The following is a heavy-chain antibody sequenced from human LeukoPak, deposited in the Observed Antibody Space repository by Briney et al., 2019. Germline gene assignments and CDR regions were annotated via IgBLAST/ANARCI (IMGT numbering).Heavy chain of an antibody. CDR2: ISGSGGST. CDR3: AKESLVINLGKRGYSYGPDY. J-gene: IGHJ4*02. Sequence: GGSLRLSCAASGFTFSSYAMSWVRQAPGKGLEWVSAISGSGGSTYYADSVKGRFTISRDNSKNTLYLQMNSLRAEDTAVYYCAKESLVINLGKRGYSYGPDYWGQGTLVTVSS. D-gene: IGHD5-18*01. V-gene: IGHV3-23*01. CDR1: GFTFSSYA.